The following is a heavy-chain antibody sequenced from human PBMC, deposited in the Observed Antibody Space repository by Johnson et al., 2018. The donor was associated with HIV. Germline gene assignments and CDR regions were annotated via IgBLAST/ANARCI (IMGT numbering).Heavy chain of an antibody. CDR1: GFIFGMFS. CDR2: IKQDGSEK. Sequence: VQLVESGGGLVQPGGSLRLSCAASGFIFGMFSMRWVRQAPGRGLERVANIKQDGSEKYYVDSVKGRFTISRDNAKNSLYLQMNSLRAEDTALYYCAKDTEPDLADAFDIWGQGTMVTVSS. D-gene: IGHD1-14*01. V-gene: IGHV3-7*03. J-gene: IGHJ3*02. CDR3: AKDTEPDLADAFDI.